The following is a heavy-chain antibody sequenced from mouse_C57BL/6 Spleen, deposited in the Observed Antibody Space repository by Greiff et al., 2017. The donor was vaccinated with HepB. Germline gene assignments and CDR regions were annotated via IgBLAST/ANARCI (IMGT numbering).Heavy chain of an antibody. CDR1: GFTFSDYY. CDR3: ARRQAWDCAMDD. Sequence: EVQLQESGGGLVQPGGSLKLSCAASGFTFSDYYMYWVRQTPEKRLEWVAYISNGGGSTYYPDTVKGRFTISRDNAKNTLYLQMSRLKSEDTAMYYCARRQAWDCAMDDWGQGTSVTVSS. CDR2: ISNGGGST. V-gene: IGHV5-12*01. J-gene: IGHJ4*01. D-gene: IGHD3-2*02.